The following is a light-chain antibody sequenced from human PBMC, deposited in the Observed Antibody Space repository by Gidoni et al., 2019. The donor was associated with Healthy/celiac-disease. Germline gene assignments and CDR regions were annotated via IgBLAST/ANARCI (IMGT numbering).Light chain of an antibody. Sequence: DIVMTQSPASLAVSLGERATINCKSSQSVLYSSNNKKYLAWYQQKPGQPPKLLIYWASTRESGVPDRFSGSGSGTDFTLTISNLQAEDVAVYYCQQYYSTPLTFGGGTKVEIK. CDR3: QQYYSTPLT. CDR1: QSVLYSSNNKKY. J-gene: IGKJ4*01. V-gene: IGKV4-1*01. CDR2: WAS.